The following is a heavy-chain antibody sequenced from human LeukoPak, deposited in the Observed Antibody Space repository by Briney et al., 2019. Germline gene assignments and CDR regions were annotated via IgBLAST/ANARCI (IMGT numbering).Heavy chain of an antibody. D-gene: IGHD2-2*01. V-gene: IGHV4-34*01. CDR1: GGTFSGYY. J-gene: IGHJ6*02. CDR2: INHSGST. CDR3: ARVVVAPSYRYYYYGMDV. Sequence: SETLSLTCAVYGGTFSGYYWSWIRQPPGKGLEWIGEINHSGSTNYNPSLKSRVTISVDTSKNQFSLKLSSVTAADTAVYYCARVVVAPSYRYYYYGMDVWGQGTTVTVSS.